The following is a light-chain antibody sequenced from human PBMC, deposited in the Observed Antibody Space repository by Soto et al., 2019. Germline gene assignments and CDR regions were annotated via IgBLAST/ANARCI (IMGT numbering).Light chain of an antibody. CDR2: DVS. CDR3: CSYAGSYTFFYV. J-gene: IGLJ1*01. V-gene: IGLV2-11*01. CDR1: SSDVGGYNY. Sequence: QSVLTQPRSVSGSPGQSVTISCTGTSSDVGGYNYVSWYQQHPGKAPKLMIYDVSKRPSGVPDRFSGSKSGNTASLTISGLQAEDEADYYCCSYAGSYTFFYVFGTGTKVT.